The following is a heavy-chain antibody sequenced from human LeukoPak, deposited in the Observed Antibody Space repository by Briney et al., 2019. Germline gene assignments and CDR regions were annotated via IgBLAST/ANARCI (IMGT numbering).Heavy chain of an antibody. CDR1: GFTFSSYA. V-gene: IGHV3-30*04. CDR2: ISYDGSNK. J-gene: IGHJ6*03. D-gene: IGHD2-2*01. Sequence: HSGGSLRLSCAASGFTFSSYAMHWVRQAPGKGLEWVAVISYDGSNKYYADSVKGRFTISRDNSKNTLYLQMNSLRAEDTAVYYCAREGFVVVPAAMAGGDYYYYYYMDVWGKGTTVTVSS. CDR3: AREGFVVVPAAMAGGDYYYYYYMDV.